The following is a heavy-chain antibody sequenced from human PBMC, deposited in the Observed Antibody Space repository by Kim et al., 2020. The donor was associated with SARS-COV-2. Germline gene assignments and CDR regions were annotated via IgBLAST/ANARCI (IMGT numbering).Heavy chain of an antibody. V-gene: IGHV3-20*01. J-gene: IGHJ6*02. Sequence: ADSVKGRFTISRDNAKNSLYLKMNSLRAEDTALYHCARGYRDFYYYYGMDVWGQGTTVTVSS. D-gene: IGHD4-4*01. CDR3: ARGYRDFYYYYGMDV.